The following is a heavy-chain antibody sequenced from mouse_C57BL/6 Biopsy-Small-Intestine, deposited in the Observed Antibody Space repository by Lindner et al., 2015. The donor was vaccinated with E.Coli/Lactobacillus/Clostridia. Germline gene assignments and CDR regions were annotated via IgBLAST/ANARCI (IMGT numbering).Heavy chain of an antibody. J-gene: IGHJ1*01. CDR2: FNNLKGDT. CDR3: ATDADTTGYYYVLGMDV. D-gene: IGHD1-1*01. CDR1: GYTFSNYA. Sequence: SVKVSCKASGYTFSNYALHWMRQAPGQRLEWMGWFNNLKGDTQYSQKFQGRVTMTSDSVANTVYMELSSLRPEDTAVYYCATDADTTGYYYVLGMDVWGQGTTVTVSS. V-gene: IGHV1-84*02.